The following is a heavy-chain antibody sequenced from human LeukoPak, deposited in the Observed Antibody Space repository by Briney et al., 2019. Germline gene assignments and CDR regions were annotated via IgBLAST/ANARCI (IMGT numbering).Heavy chain of an antibody. J-gene: IGHJ4*02. CDR3: ARGGDVDYDC. CDR2: INHSGST. CDR1: GGSFSGYY. Sequence: PSETLSLTCAVYGGSFSGYYWSWIRQPPGKGLEWIGEINHSGSTNYNPSLTSRVTISVDTSKNQFSLQLSSVTAADTAVYYCARGGDVDYDCWGQGTLVTVSS. V-gene: IGHV4-34*01. D-gene: IGHD5-12*01.